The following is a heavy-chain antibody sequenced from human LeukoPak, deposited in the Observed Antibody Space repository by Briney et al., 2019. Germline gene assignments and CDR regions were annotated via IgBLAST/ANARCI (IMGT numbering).Heavy chain of an antibody. CDR1: GYTFTSYD. Sequence: ASVKVSCKASGYTFTSYDINWVRQATGQGLEWMGWMNPNSGNTGYAQKFQGRVTMTRNTFISTAYMELSSLRSEDTAVYYCARVYCSSTSCYQDWFDPWGQGTLVTVSS. D-gene: IGHD2-2*01. J-gene: IGHJ5*02. CDR2: MNPNSGNT. V-gene: IGHV1-8*01. CDR3: ARVYCSSTSCYQDWFDP.